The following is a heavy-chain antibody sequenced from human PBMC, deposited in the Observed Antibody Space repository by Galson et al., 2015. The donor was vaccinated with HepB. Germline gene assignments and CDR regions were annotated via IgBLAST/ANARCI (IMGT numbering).Heavy chain of an antibody. V-gene: IGHV4-31*03. J-gene: IGHJ4*02. D-gene: IGHD6-6*01. CDR3: ARGPSSSFGY. CDR2: IYYSGST. Sequence: TLSLTCTVSGDSISSGGYYWSWIRQHPGKGLEWIGYIYYSGSTYYNPSLKSRVTISVDTSKNQFSLKLSSVTAADTAVYYCARGPSSSFGYWGQGTLVTVSP. CDR1: GDSISSGGYY.